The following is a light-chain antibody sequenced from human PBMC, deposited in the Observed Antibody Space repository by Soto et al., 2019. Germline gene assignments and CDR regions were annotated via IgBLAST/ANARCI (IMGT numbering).Light chain of an antibody. CDR1: SSDVGGYNY. CDR3: SSYTRSSTLYVV. Sequence: QSALTQPASVSGSPGQSITISCTGTSSDVGGYNYVSWYQQHPGKAPKLMIYDVSNRPSGVSNRLSGSKSGNTASLTISGLQAEDEAGYYCSSYTRSSTLYVVFAGGTHLTVL. CDR2: DVS. J-gene: IGLJ2*01. V-gene: IGLV2-14*03.